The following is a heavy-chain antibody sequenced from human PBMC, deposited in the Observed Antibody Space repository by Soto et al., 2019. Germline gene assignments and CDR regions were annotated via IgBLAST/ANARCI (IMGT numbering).Heavy chain of an antibody. V-gene: IGHV4-4*07. Sequence: PSETLSLTCAVSGFSISSYYWSWIRQPSGKGLEWIGRIYTSGITNYNPSLKSLVTMSVDTSKNQFSLKLSSVTAADTAVYYCERHSKGTRQVMDVWGQGTTVTVSS. CDR3: ERHSKGTRQVMDV. J-gene: IGHJ6*02. D-gene: IGHD6-13*01. CDR2: IYTSGIT. CDR1: GFSISSYY.